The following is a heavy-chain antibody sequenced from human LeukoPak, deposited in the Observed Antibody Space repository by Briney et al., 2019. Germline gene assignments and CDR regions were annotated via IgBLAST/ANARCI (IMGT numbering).Heavy chain of an antibody. Sequence: ASVKVSCTASGYTFTSYYIHWVRQAPGQGLEWMGIINPAGGSTTYAQKFQGSRLTLTRDTSTSTVYMELSSLRSEDTAVYYCARGVYYYDSSGYFPLYFDYWGQGTLVTVSS. J-gene: IGHJ4*02. CDR3: ARGVYYYDSSGYFPLYFDY. CDR2: INPAGGST. V-gene: IGHV1-46*01. CDR1: GYTFTSYY. D-gene: IGHD3-22*01.